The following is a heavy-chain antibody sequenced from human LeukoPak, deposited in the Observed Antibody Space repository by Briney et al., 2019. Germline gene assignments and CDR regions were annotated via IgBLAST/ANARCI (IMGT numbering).Heavy chain of an antibody. V-gene: IGHV3-30*02. J-gene: IGHJ6*03. Sequence: GGSLRLSCAASGFTFSSYGMHWVRQAPGKGLEWVAFIQYNGGSKYYADSVKGRFTISRDNSENTLYLHMNSLRAEDTAVYYCARMYYYYYMNVWGKGTTVTIS. CDR2: IQYNGGSK. CDR3: ARMYYYYYMNV. CDR1: GFTFSSYG.